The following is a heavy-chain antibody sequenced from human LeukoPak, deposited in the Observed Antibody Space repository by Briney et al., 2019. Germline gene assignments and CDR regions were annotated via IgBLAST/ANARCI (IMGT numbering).Heavy chain of an antibody. CDR2: ISSSSSYI. CDR3: ARDKGGSSDSYYFDY. D-gene: IGHD6-6*01. J-gene: IGHJ4*02. V-gene: IGHV3-21*01. CDR1: GFTFSSYS. Sequence: GGSLRLSCAAPGFTFSSYSMNWVRQAPGKGLEWVSSISSSSSYIYYADSMKGRFTISRDNAKNSLYLQMNSLRAEDTAVYYCARDKGGSSDSYYFDYWGQGTLVIVSS.